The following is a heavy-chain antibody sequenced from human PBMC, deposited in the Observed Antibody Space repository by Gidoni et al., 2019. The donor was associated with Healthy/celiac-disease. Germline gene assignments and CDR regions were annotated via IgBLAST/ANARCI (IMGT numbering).Heavy chain of an antibody. CDR3: ARDFNTGPPGFAY. V-gene: IGHV1-2*04. Sequence: QVQLVQSGAEVKKPGASVKVSCKASGYTFTGYYMHWVRQAPGQGLEWMGWINPNSGGTNYAQKFQGWVTMTRDTYISTAYMELSRLRSDDTAVYYCARDFNTGPPGFAYWGQGTLVTVSS. J-gene: IGHJ4*02. CDR1: GYTFTGYY. D-gene: IGHD4-17*01. CDR2: INPNSGGT.